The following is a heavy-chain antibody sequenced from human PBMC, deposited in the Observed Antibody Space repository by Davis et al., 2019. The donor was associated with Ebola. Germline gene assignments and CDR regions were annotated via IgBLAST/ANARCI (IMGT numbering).Heavy chain of an antibody. CDR2: ISYDGSNK. D-gene: IGHD5-18*01. CDR1: GFTFSSYG. Sequence: PGGSLRLSCAASGFTFSSYGMHWVRQAPGKELEWVAVISYDGSNKYYADSVKGRFTISRDNSKNTLYLQMNSLRAEDTAVYYCAKDTGRGYSYGYDYYYYGMDVWGQGTTVTVSS. CDR3: AKDTGRGYSYGYDYYYYGMDV. V-gene: IGHV3-30*18. J-gene: IGHJ6*02.